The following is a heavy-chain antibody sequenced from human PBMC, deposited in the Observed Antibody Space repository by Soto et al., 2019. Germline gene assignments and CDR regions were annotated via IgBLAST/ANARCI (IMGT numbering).Heavy chain of an antibody. D-gene: IGHD1-1*01. CDR2: ISYDGSNK. V-gene: IGHV3-30-3*01. CDR3: ARGTTTSAFSAMDV. J-gene: IGHJ6*02. Sequence: VQLVESGGGVVQPGRSLRLSCAASGFTFSNNAMDCVRKAPGKGLEWVAVISYDGSNKYIAESVKGRFTISRDNSKNTLFLQMNSLRAEDKAVYYFARGTTTSAFSAMDVWGQGTTVTVSS. CDR1: GFTFSNNA.